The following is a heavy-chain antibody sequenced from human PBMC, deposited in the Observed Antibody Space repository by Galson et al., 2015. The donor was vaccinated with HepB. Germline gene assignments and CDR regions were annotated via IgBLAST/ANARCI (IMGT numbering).Heavy chain of an antibody. CDR3: ARAVTVVTPSALFRRIGECFFDP. CDR1: GGSFSGYY. CDR2: INHSGGT. J-gene: IGHJ5*02. D-gene: IGHD4-23*01. Sequence: LSLTCAVYGGSFSGYYWSWIRQPPGKGLEWIGEINHSGGTNYSPSLKSRVTISLDTSKNQFSLKLSSVTAADTAVYFCARAVTVVTPSALFRRIGECFFDPWGQGTPVTVSS. V-gene: IGHV4-34*01.